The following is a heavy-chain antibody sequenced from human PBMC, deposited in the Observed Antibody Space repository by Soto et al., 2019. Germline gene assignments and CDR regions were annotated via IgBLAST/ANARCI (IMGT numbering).Heavy chain of an antibody. CDR3: ARDGDSGSYL. CDR2: IYYSGST. CDR1: GGSISIYY. V-gene: IGHV4-59*01. Sequence: SSETLSLTCTVSGGSISIYYWSWIRQPPGKGLEWIGYIYYSGSTNYNPSLKSRATISVDTSKNQFSLKLSSVTAADTAVYYCARDGDSGSYLWGQGTLVTVSS. J-gene: IGHJ5*02. D-gene: IGHD1-26*01.